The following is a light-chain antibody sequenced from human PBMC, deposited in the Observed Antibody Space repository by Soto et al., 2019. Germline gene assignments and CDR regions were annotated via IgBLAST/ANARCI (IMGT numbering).Light chain of an antibody. CDR2: EVS. V-gene: IGLV2-14*01. Sequence: QSALTQPASVSGSPGQAITISCTGTSSDVAGYDYVSWYQQHPGKAPKLMISEVSNRPSGVSNRFSGSKSGNTASLTISGLQAEDEADYYCSSYTSSSTYVFGTGTKLTVL. J-gene: IGLJ1*01. CDR1: SSDVAGYDY. CDR3: SSYTSSSTYV.